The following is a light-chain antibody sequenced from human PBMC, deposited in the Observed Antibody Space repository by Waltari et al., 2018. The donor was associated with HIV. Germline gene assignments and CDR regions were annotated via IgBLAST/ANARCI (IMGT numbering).Light chain of an antibody. Sequence: IVLTQSPGTLSLSSGERATLSCRASQTISSTYLVWYQQKPGQAPRLLIYGASSRATGIPDRFSGSGSGTDFTLTINRLAPEDFAVYYCQQYGSSPYTFGQGTKLEIK. CDR2: GAS. V-gene: IGKV3-20*01. CDR1: QTISSTY. CDR3: QQYGSSPYT. J-gene: IGKJ2*01.